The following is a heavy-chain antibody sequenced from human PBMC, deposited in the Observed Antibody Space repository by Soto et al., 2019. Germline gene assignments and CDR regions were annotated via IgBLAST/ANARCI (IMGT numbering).Heavy chain of an antibody. CDR1: GGTFSSYA. Sequence: ASVKVSCKASGGTFSSYAISWVRQAPGQGLEWMGGIIPIFGTANYAQKFQGRVTITADESTSTAYMELSSLRSEDTAVYYCARARGPFHAATYSSSWYFDYWGQGTLVTVSS. D-gene: IGHD6-13*01. V-gene: IGHV1-69*13. CDR2: IIPIFGTA. J-gene: IGHJ4*02. CDR3: ARARGPFHAATYSSSWYFDY.